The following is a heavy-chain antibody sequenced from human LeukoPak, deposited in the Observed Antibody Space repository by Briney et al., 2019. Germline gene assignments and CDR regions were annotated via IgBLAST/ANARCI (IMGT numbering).Heavy chain of an antibody. J-gene: IGHJ4*02. D-gene: IGHD5-18*01. CDR2: ISSSSSYI. CDR3: ARDQGGIQKLGCDY. Sequence: GGSLRLSCAASGFTFDDYAMNWVRQAPGKGLEWVSSISSSSSYIYYADSVKGRFTVSRDNAKNSLFLQMNSLRAEDTAVYYCARDQGGIQKLGCDYWGQGTLVTVSS. V-gene: IGHV3-21*01. CDR1: GFTFDDYA.